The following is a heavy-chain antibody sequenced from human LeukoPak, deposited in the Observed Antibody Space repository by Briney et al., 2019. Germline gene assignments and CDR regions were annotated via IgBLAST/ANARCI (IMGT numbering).Heavy chain of an antibody. CDR2: TYYRSKWYN. D-gene: IGHD5-24*01. CDR1: GDSVSSNSAA. J-gene: IGHJ4*02. CDR3: ARGMIMDGYNRLFDY. Sequence: SQTLSLTCAISGDSVSSNSAAWNWIRQSPSRGLEWLGRTYYRSKWYNDYAVSAKSRITINPDTSKNQFSLQLNSVTPEDTAVYYCARGMIMDGYNRLFDYWGQGTLVTVSS. V-gene: IGHV6-1*01.